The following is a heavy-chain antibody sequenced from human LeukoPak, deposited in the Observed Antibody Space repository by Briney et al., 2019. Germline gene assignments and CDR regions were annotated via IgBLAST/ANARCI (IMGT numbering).Heavy chain of an antibody. CDR1: GGSISSYY. D-gene: IGHD3-10*01. Sequence: SETLSLTCTVSGGSISSYYGSWIRQPAGEGREWIGRIYTSGRNNYNPSRNSRVTMSVDKSKSQFLLKPSSVHAADPAVYYCARDVREVPGVTNRFDPWGQGTLVTVSS. CDR3: ARDVREVPGVTNRFDP. V-gene: IGHV4-4*07. J-gene: IGHJ5*02. CDR2: IYTSGRN.